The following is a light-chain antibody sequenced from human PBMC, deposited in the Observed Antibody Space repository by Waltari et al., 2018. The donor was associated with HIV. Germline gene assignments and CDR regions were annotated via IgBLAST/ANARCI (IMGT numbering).Light chain of an antibody. CDR3: CSYAGSEVV. V-gene: IGLV2-8*01. J-gene: IGLJ2*01. CDR1: SSDVGVYNY. Sequence: QSALTQPPSASGSPGQSVTISCTGTSSDVGVYNYISWYQQHPGKAPKLMIFEVTKRPSGVPDRFSGSKSGNTASLTVSGLQAEDEAVYYCCSYAGSEVVFGGGTKLTVL. CDR2: EVT.